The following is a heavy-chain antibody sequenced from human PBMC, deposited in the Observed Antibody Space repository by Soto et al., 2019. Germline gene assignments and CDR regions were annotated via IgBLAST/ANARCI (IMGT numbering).Heavy chain of an antibody. CDR3: AREGYSSSSQRGSFDY. Sequence: QVQLVQSGAEVKKPGASVKVSCKASGYTFTSYYMHWLRQAPGQGLEWMGIINPSGGSTSYAKKFQGRVTMTRETSTSTVDMELSSLRSEDTAVYYCAREGYSSSSQRGSFDYWGQGTLVTVSS. D-gene: IGHD6-6*01. CDR2: INPSGGST. V-gene: IGHV1-46*01. CDR1: GYTFTSYY. J-gene: IGHJ4*02.